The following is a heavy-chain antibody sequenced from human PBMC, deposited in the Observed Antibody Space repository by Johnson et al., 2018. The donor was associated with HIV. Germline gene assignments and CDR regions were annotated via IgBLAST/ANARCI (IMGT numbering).Heavy chain of an antibody. CDR2: IWYDGSNK. D-gene: IGHD5-18*01. Sequence: QMQLVESGGGVVQPGRSLRLSCAASGFTFSSYAMHWVRQAPGKGLEWVAVIWYDGSNKYYADSVKGRFTISRDNSKNTLYLQMNSLRAEDTAVYSCARDWTAAVLTSMASYAFDIWGQGTMVTVSS. CDR3: ARDWTAAVLTSMASYAFDI. CDR1: GFTFSSYA. J-gene: IGHJ3*02. V-gene: IGHV3-30*04.